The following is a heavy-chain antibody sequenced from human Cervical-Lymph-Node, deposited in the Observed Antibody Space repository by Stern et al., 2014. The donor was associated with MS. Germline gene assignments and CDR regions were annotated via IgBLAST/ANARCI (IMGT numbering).Heavy chain of an antibody. CDR3: AREADPHSGTFDF. CDR1: GGDFSSYA. Sequence: QVQLVQSGAEVKKPWSSVTVSCKASGGDFSSYAVSWLRQAPGQGPEWMGMFTRIFAIANYAQKFQGSVTITADESTSTAYMEIHSLKSGDTAVYYCAREADPHSGTFDFWGQGTLVTVSS. CDR2: FTRIFAIA. V-gene: IGHV1-69*18. J-gene: IGHJ4*02. D-gene: IGHD1-14*01.